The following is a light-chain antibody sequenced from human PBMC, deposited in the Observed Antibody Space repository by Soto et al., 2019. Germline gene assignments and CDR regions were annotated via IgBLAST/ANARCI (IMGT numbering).Light chain of an antibody. V-gene: IGKV3-20*01. Sequence: EIVLTQSPATLSLSPGERATLSCRASQSVSSSNLAWYQQKPGQAPRLVISGASSRAAGLPDRFSGSGSGTDFTLTISRLEPEDFAVYYGQHYDDSPPRYTFGQGNKLEIK. CDR3: QHYDDSPPRYT. J-gene: IGKJ2*01. CDR1: QSVSSSN. CDR2: GAS.